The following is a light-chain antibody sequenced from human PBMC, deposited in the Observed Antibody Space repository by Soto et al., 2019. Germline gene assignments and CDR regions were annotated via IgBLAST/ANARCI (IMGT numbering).Light chain of an antibody. CDR3: QQFETNSLT. CDR1: QYISIW. J-gene: IGKJ3*01. V-gene: IGKV1-5*03. Sequence: DIQMTQSPSTLSASVGDRVSITCRASQYISIWLAWYQHKPGKAPNLLIYKASILETGVPSRFSGRGSGTEFTLTIDSLQPDDFATYYCQQFETNSLTFGPGTKVEIK. CDR2: KAS.